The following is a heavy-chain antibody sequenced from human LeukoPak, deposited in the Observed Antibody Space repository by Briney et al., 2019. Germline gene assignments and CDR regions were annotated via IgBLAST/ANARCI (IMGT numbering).Heavy chain of an antibody. D-gene: IGHD6-6*01. J-gene: IGHJ3*02. CDR1: GGSFSGYY. Sequence: PSETLSLTCAVYGGSFSGYYWSWIRQPPGKGLEWIGEINHSGSTNYNPSLRSRVTISVDTSKNQFSLKLRYVTAADTAVYYCASIEYSSSSVAFDIWGQGTMVTVSS. CDR2: INHSGST. CDR3: ASIEYSSSSVAFDI. V-gene: IGHV4-34*01.